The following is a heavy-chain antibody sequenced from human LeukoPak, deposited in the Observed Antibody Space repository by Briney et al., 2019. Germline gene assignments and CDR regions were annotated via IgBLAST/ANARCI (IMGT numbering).Heavy chain of an antibody. V-gene: IGHV3-53*04. CDR1: GFTVSSNY. Sequence: GGSLRLSCAASGFTVSSNYMSWVRQAPGKGLEWVSVIYSGGSTYYADSVKGRFTISRHNSKNTLYLQMNSLRAEDTAVYYCATAGEDSIPAYFDYWGQGTLVTASS. D-gene: IGHD4-11*01. CDR2: IYSGGST. J-gene: IGHJ4*02. CDR3: ATAGEDSIPAYFDY.